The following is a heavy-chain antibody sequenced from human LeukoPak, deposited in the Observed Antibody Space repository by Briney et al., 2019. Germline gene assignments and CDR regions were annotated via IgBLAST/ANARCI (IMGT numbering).Heavy chain of an antibody. CDR3: ARDGFSSGYPYDAFDI. D-gene: IGHD3-22*01. V-gene: IGHV3-53*01. Sequence: GGSLRLCCAASGFTVSSNYMSWVRQAPGKGLEWVSVIYSGGSTYYADSVKGRFTISRDNSKNTLYLQMNSLRAEDTAVYYCARDGFSSGYPYDAFDIWGQGTMVTVSS. CDR2: IYSGGST. CDR1: GFTVSSNY. J-gene: IGHJ3*02.